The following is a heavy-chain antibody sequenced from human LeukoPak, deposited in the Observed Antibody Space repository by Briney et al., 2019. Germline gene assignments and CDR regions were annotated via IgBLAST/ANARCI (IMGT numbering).Heavy chain of an antibody. CDR2: INPSVGGT. CDR1: GCGFTSYY. D-gene: IGHD3-10*01. Sequence: ASVTVSLKAFGCGFTSYYIHWVRQAPGQGLEWMGIINPSVGGTTYARKFQGRVTMTRDTSTSTVYMELSSLRSEDTAVYYCARHGSGRYYPAEGRLYYWGQGTLVTVSS. V-gene: IGHV1-46*03. CDR3: ARHGSGRYYPAEGRLYY. J-gene: IGHJ4*02.